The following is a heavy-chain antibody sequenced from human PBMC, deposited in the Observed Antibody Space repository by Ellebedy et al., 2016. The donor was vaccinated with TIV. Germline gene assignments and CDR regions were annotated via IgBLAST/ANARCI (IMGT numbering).Heavy chain of an antibody. D-gene: IGHD1-14*01. CDR3: ARDSRLLGIGFQA. CDR1: GDSVTTSTYY. J-gene: IGHJ3*01. Sequence: MPSETLSLTCTVSGDSVTTSTYYWVWVRQPPGKGLEWIGSIFYTGTTYYKPSLNSRVTMSIDTSKNQFSLSVTSATAADTAVYYCARDSRLLGIGFQAWGPGTTVTVSS. CDR2: IFYTGTT. V-gene: IGHV4-39*07.